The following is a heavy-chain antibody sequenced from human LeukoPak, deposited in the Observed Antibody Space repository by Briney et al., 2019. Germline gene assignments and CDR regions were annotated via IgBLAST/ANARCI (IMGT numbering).Heavy chain of an antibody. Sequence: SETLSLTCGVSGGSFSGYYWSWIRQPPGKGLEWIGYIYYSGSTNYNPSLKSRVTISVDTSKNQFSLKLSSVTAADTAVYYCARGPYDYFGYWGQGTLVTVSS. V-gene: IGHV4-59*01. CDR1: GGSFSGYY. J-gene: IGHJ4*02. CDR3: ARGPYDYFGY. CDR2: IYYSGST. D-gene: IGHD3-16*01.